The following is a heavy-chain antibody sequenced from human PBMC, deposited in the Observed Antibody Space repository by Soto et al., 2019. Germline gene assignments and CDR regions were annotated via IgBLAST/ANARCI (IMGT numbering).Heavy chain of an antibody. CDR1: GGTFSSYA. CDR2: IIPIFGTA. D-gene: IGHD2-2*01. Sequence: GATVKVSCKASGGTFSSYAISWVRQAPGQGLEWMGGIIPIFGTANYAQKFQGRVTITADKSTSTAYMELSSLRSEDTAVYYCAXRRPGYCSSTSCAYFDYWGQGTLVTVSS. V-gene: IGHV1-69*06. J-gene: IGHJ4*02. CDR3: AXRRPGYCSSTSCAYFDY.